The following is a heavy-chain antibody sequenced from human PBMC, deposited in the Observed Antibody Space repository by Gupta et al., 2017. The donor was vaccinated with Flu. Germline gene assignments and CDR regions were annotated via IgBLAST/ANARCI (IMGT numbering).Heavy chain of an antibody. CDR3: AGKNSWNLDY. Sequence: EVQLLESGGGVVQAGGALRLSCGVSQFTCRTYALTWVPQAPRKGRGWVAGIRGRCDMTFSADSVEGRFTISRDNSRGILYLHMNSLRTDATAFYYWAGKNSWNLDYWGQGTLVTVS. CDR2: IRGRCDMT. CDR1: QFTCRTYA. V-gene: IGHV3-23*01. J-gene: IGHJ4*02. D-gene: IGHD1-26*01.